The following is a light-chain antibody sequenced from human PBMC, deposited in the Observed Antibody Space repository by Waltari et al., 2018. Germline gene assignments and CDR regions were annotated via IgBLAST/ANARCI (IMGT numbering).Light chain of an antibody. V-gene: IGLV1-44*01. Sequence: QSVLTQPPSASGPPGQRVTISCSGSSPNIGSNTVDWYQQLPGTAPKLLIYRDNQRPSGVPDRFSGSKSGTSASLAISGLQSDDEADYYCAAWDDSLNGLFGGGTKLTVL. CDR3: AAWDDSLNGL. J-gene: IGLJ3*02. CDR2: RDN. CDR1: SPNIGSNT.